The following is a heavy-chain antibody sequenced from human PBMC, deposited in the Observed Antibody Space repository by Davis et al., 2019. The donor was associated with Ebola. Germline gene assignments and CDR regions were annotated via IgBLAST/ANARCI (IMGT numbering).Heavy chain of an antibody. CDR1: GYSFTSSW. J-gene: IGHJ5*02. D-gene: IGHD6-19*01. CDR2: LHPGDSDT. Sequence: TVSCKGSGYSFTSSWIVCARQMPGKGLEWLGLLHPGDSDTRYRPSFQGQVTISADKSISTAYLQWSSLKASDTAMYYLARQRRAVVNWFDPWGQGTLVTVSS. V-gene: IGHV5-51*01. CDR3: ARQRRAVVNWFDP.